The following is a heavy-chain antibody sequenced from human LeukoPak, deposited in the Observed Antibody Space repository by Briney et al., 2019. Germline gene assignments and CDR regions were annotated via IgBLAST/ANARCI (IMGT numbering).Heavy chain of an antibody. D-gene: IGHD3-3*01. CDR3: ARADPTHYDFWSGYYPHFDY. CDR2: IIPIFGTA. J-gene: IGHJ4*02. V-gene: IGHV1-69*05. Sequence: SVKVSCKASGGTFSSYAISWVRQAPGQGLEWMGGIIPIFGTANYAQKFQGRVTITTDESTSTAYMELSSLRSEDTAVYYCARADPTHYDFWSGYYPHFDYWGQGTLVTVSS. CDR1: GGTFSSYA.